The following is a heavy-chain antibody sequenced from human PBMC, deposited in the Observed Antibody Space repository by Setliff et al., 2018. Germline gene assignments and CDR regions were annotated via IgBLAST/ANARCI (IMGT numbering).Heavy chain of an antibody. J-gene: IGHJ4*02. Sequence: PSETLSLTCTVSGGSISSAYWSWIRQPPGKGLEWIGYIYSSGSTNYNPSLKSRVTISVDTSKNQFSLKLRSVTAADTAVYYCARSLGSGSYYNSRPFYSDYWGQGTLVTVSS. D-gene: IGHD3-10*01. CDR3: ARSLGSGSYYNSRPFYSDY. V-gene: IGHV4-59*01. CDR2: IYSSGST. CDR1: GGSISSAY.